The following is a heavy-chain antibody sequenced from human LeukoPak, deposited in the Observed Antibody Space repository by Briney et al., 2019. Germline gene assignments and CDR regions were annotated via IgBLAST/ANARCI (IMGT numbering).Heavy chain of an antibody. CDR1: GGSISSSSYY. J-gene: IGHJ3*02. CDR2: IYYGGST. Sequence: PSETLSLTCSVSGGSISSSSYYWGWIRQPPGRGLEWIGSIYYGGSTNYNPSLKSRVTISVDMSKNQFSLKLRSVTAADTAVYYCARTIGPIDIWGQGTMVTVSS. V-gene: IGHV4-39*07. D-gene: IGHD3-16*01. CDR3: ARTIGPIDI.